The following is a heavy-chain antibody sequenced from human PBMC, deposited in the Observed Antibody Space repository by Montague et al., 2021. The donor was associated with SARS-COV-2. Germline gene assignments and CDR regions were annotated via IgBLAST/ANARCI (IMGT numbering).Heavy chain of an antibody. V-gene: IGHV4-34*01. CDR1: GGSFSGYY. J-gene: IGHJ6*02. D-gene: IGHD6-19*01. CDR2: IHLSGST. CDR3: ARGPVAATGYYYGMDV. Sequence: SETLSLTCAVYGGSFSGYYWTWIRQPPGKGLEWIGEIHLSGSTSYNPSLKSRVTISVDTSKNQLSLKLSSVTAADTAVYYRARGPVAATGYYYGMDVWGQGTTVTVSS.